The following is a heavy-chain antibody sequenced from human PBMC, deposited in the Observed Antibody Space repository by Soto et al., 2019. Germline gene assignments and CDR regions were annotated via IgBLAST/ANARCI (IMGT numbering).Heavy chain of an antibody. CDR1: GFTFSDYY. V-gene: IGHV3-11*01. J-gene: IGHJ6*02. D-gene: IGHD6-13*01. CDR3: ARDQPFGKQQLVPRALLAWHGMDV. CDR2: ISSSGSTI. Sequence: GGSLRLSCAASGFTFSDYYMSWIRQAPGKGLEWVSYISSSGSTIYYADSVKGRFTISRDNAKNSLYLQMNSLRAEDTAVYYCARDQPFGKQQLVPRALLAWHGMDVWGQGTTVTVSS.